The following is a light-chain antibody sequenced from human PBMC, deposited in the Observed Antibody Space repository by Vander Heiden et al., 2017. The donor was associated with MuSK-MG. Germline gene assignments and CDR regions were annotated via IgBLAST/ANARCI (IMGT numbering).Light chain of an antibody. Sequence: EIVLTQSPGTLSLSPGERATLSCRASQSVSRSFLAWYQQKPGQAPRLLIYGASYRATGIPDRFSGSGSGTDFTLTISRLEPEDFAVYYCQQDGSSPHTFGQGTKMEIK. V-gene: IGKV3-20*01. CDR1: QSVSRSF. J-gene: IGKJ2*01. CDR2: GAS. CDR3: QQDGSSPHT.